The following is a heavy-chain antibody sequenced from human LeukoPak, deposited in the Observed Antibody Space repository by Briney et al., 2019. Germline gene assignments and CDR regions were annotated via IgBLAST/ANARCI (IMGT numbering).Heavy chain of an antibody. Sequence: SETLSLTCTVSGGSISSSSYYWGWIRQPPGKGLEWIGSLYYSGTTYYNPSLKSRVTISVDTSKNQFSLRLSSVTAADTAVYYCARGTSSSWSHNFDYWGQGTLVTVSS. D-gene: IGHD6-13*01. V-gene: IGHV4-39*01. CDR3: ARGTSSSWSHNFDY. CDR2: LYYSGTT. CDR1: GGSISSSSYY. J-gene: IGHJ4*02.